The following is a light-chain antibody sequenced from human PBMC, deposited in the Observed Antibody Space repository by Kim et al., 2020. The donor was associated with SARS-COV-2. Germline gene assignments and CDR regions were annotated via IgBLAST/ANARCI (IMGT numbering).Light chain of an antibody. CDR2: EAS. CDR1: QTISSR. V-gene: IGKV1-5*03. J-gene: IGKJ2*01. Sequence: SASLGASVTMTCRASQTISSRMAWYQQKPGKVPTLLIYEASTLESGVPSRFSGSRSGTEFTLTISSLQPDDFATYYCQQYNDYSATFGQGTKLE. CDR3: QQYNDYSAT.